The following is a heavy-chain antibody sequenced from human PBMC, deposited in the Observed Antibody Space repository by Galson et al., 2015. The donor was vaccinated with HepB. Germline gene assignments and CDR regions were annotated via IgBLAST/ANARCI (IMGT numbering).Heavy chain of an antibody. Sequence: SLRLSCAGSGFTFSSYSMTWVRQAPGKGLEWLSYISGGSSIIYSADSVKGRFTISRDNAKNSLYLQMNSLRVEDTAVYYCARESGSWFGYWGQGTLVTVSS. D-gene: IGHD2-15*01. V-gene: IGHV3-48*01. CDR3: ARESGSWFGY. J-gene: IGHJ5*01. CDR2: ISGGSSII. CDR1: GFTFSSYS.